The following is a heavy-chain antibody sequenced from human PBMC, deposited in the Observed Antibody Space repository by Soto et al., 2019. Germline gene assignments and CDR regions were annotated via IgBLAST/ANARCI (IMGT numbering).Heavy chain of an antibody. CDR3: ATSQKGYNWNYFDH. CDR2: VFYTGFS. CDR1: GGSSSGSYYY. V-gene: IGHV4-39*01. J-gene: IGHJ4*02. D-gene: IGHD1-20*01. Sequence: SETLSLTCAVSGGSSSGSYYYWAWLRQSPGKGPEWIGSVFYTGFSSYNPSLESRVSVSVDTSKSQFSLKLSAVTASDTAVYYCATSQKGYNWNYFDHWGQGALVTVSS.